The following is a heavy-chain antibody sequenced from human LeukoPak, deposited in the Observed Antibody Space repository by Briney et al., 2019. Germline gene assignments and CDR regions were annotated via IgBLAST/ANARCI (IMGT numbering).Heavy chain of an antibody. CDR3: ARDKPNYGGNIPYFDY. CDR1: GYTFTGYY. Sequence: ASVKVSCKASGYTFTGYYMHWVRQAPGQGLEWMGWINPNSGGTNYAQKFQGRVTMTRDTSISTAYMELSSLRSEDTAVYYCARDKPNYGGNIPYFDYWGQGTLVTVSS. CDR2: INPNSGGT. D-gene: IGHD4-23*01. J-gene: IGHJ4*02. V-gene: IGHV1-2*02.